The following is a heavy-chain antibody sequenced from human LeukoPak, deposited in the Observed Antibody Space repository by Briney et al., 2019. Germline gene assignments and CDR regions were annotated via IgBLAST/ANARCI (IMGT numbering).Heavy chain of an antibody. D-gene: IGHD3-22*01. CDR1: GFTFSSYS. V-gene: IGHV3-21*01. J-gene: IGHJ6*03. CDR2: ISSSSSYI. CDR3: AKVYYYDSSGYFPNYYYYYMDV. Sequence: GGSLRLSCAASGFTFSSYSMNWVRQAPGKGLEWVPSISSSSSYIYYADSVKGRFTISRDNAKNSLYLQMNSLRAEDTAVYYCAKVYYYDSSGYFPNYYYYYMDVWGKGTTVTVSS.